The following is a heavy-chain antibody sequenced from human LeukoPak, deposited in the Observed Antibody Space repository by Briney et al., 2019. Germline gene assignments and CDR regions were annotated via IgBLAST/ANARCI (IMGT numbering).Heavy chain of an antibody. D-gene: IGHD2-2*01. CDR1: GFTVSSNY. CDR2: IYSGGTT. V-gene: IGHV3-53*01. Sequence: PGGSLRLSCAASGFTVSSNYMSWVRQAPGKGLEWVSIIYSGGTTYYADSVKGRFTISRDNSKNTLYLQMNSLRAEDTALYYCAKLIPTVDCSRTSCYGFDYWGQGTLVTVSS. CDR3: AKLIPTVDCSRTSCYGFDY. J-gene: IGHJ4*02.